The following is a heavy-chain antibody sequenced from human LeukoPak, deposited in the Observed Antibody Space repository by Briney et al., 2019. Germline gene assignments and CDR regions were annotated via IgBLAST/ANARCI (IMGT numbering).Heavy chain of an antibody. CDR2: INPNSGDS. D-gene: IGHD3-22*01. CDR3: ARSDGFSGYSSLGDS. CDR1: GYTFTGYY. J-gene: IGHJ5*01. V-gene: IGHV1-2*02. Sequence: ASVKVSCKTSGYTFTGYYLHWVRQAPGQGLEWMGWINPNSGDSNYTQIFQGRVTMTRDTAISTAYMEMSRLRSDDTAVYYCARSDGFSGYSSLGDSWGQGTLVTVSS.